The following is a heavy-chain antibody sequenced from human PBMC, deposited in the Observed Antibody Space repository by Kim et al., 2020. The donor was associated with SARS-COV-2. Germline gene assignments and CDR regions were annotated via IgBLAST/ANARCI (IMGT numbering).Heavy chain of an antibody. Sequence: ASVKVSCKASGYTFTGYYIHWVRQAPGQGLEWMGWINPNSGDTKYAEKFQGRFTMTRDTSINTAYMELSRLRSDDTAMYYCTRDLAIRPTGGYNWFDPWGQGTLVSVSS. J-gene: IGHJ5*02. CDR2: INPNSGDT. D-gene: IGHD3-10*01. CDR1: GYTFTGYY. V-gene: IGHV1-2*02. CDR3: TRDLAIRPTGGYNWFDP.